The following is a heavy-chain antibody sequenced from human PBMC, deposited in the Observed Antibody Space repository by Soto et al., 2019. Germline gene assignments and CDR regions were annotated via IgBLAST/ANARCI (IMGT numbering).Heavy chain of an antibody. V-gene: IGHV3-48*03. CDR2: ISISGTII. Sequence: GWCLRLSSEGCGFIFSDYEMNLVRQVPGKGLEWISYISISGTIIHYADSVKGRFTISRDNAKNSVYLQMNSLRVEDTAIYYCAREGGFDWFYPWGQGTLVTVSS. J-gene: IGHJ5*02. CDR3: AREGGFDWFYP. CDR1: GFIFSDYE.